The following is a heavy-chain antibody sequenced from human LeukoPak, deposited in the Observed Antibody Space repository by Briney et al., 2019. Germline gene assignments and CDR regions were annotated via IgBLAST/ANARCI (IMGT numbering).Heavy chain of an antibody. CDR2: ISSSSSTI. J-gene: IGHJ3*02. CDR3: AKDNGLIVGATDDAFDI. Sequence: GGSLRLSCAASGFTFSRYSMNWGRQAPGKGLEWLSYISSSSSTIYYADSVKGRFTISRDNAKNSLYLQMNSLRAEDTAVYYCAKDNGLIVGATDDAFDIWGQGTMVTVSS. CDR1: GFTFSRYS. D-gene: IGHD1-26*01. V-gene: IGHV3-48*01.